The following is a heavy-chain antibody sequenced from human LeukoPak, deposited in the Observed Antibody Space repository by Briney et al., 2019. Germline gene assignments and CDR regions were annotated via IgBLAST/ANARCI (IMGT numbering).Heavy chain of an antibody. V-gene: IGHV4-30-2*06. CDR1: GGSITSGGYY. D-gene: IGHD3-10*01. CDR3: ARGDYYGSGSRYFDY. CDR2: FYHSGMS. Sequence: PSETLSLTCSVSGGSITSGGYYWSWIRQSPGKGLEWIGYFYHSGMSYYNPSLKSRVTISVDTSKNEFSLRLTSVSAADTAVYYCARGDYYGSGSRYFDYWGQGTLVTVSS. J-gene: IGHJ4*02.